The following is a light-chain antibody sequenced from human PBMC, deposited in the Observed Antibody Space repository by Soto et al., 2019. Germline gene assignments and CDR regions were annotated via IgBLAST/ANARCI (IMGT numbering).Light chain of an antibody. CDR2: AAS. V-gene: IGKV1-6*01. J-gene: IGKJ2*01. Sequence: AIQMTQSPSSLSASVGDRVTITCWASQGIGNDLGWYQQRPGKAPKLLIYAASSLQSGVPSTFSGSGSGTDFTLTISSLQPEDFATYYCLQHYNFPYTFGQGTKLEIK. CDR3: LQHYNFPYT. CDR1: QGIGND.